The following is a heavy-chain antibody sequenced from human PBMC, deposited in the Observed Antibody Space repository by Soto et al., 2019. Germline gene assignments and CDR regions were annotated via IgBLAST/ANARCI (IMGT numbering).Heavy chain of an antibody. CDR1: GASMSGYD. CDR3: ATYGVGDGGRGY. D-gene: IGHD1-26*01. J-gene: IGHJ4*02. CDR2: INYDGSG. V-gene: IGHV4-59*01. Sequence: QVQLQESGPGLVKPSETLSLTCTVSGASMSGYDWSWIRQPPGKGLEWIGYINYDGSGNYKSSLTSRVTISIDTSKNQFSLNMSSVTAADSAVYYCATYGVGDGGRGYWGKGTLVTVSS.